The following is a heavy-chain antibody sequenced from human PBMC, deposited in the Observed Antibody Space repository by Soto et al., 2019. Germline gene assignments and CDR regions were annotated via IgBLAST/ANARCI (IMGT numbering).Heavy chain of an antibody. D-gene: IGHD3-3*01. J-gene: IGHJ6*03. Sequence: GGSLRLSCAASGFTFSSYWMSWVRQAPGKGLEWVANIKQDGSEKYYVDSVKGRFTISRDNAKNSLYLQMNSLRAEDTAVYYFARAYDFWSGYPGGDYYYYMDVWGKGTTVTVSS. V-gene: IGHV3-7*01. CDR3: ARAYDFWSGYPGGDYYYYMDV. CDR2: IKQDGSEK. CDR1: GFTFSSYW.